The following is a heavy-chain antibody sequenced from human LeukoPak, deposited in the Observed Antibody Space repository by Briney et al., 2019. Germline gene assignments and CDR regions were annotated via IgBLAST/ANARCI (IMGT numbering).Heavy chain of an antibody. CDR2: ISANNGNT. V-gene: IGHV1-18*01. D-gene: IGHD3-10*01. CDR3: ARVDITMVRGAID. CDR1: GYTFTSFG. Sequence: ASVKVSCKASGYTFTSFGISWVRQAPGQGLEWMGWISANNGNTNFAQKVKGRVTMTTDTSTSTAYMELRSLRSDDTAVYYCARVDITMVRGAIDWGQGTLVTVSS. J-gene: IGHJ4*02.